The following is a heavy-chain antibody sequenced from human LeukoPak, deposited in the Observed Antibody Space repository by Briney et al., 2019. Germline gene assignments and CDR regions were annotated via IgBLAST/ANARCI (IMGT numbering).Heavy chain of an antibody. D-gene: IGHD2-2*02. Sequence: GASVKVSCKASGYTFTGYYMHWVRQAPGQGLEWMGWINPNSGGTNYAQKFQGRVTMTRDTSISTAYMELSRLRSDDTAVYYCARAIPHTGGSNWFDPWGQGTLVTVSS. CDR1: GYTFTGYY. CDR2: INPNSGGT. V-gene: IGHV1-2*02. J-gene: IGHJ5*02. CDR3: ARAIPHTGGSNWFDP.